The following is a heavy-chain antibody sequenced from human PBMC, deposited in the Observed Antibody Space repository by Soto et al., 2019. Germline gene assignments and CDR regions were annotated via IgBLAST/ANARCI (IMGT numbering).Heavy chain of an antibody. CDR1: VFTFSSYW. CDR3: ARGLGTTSTVTTGY. Sequence: EVQLVESGGGLVQPGGSLRLSCAASVFTFSSYWMHWVRQVPGKGLVWVSHINSDGTTTNYADSVKGRFTISRDNGKNTLYLQMNSLRVEDTAVYYCARGLGTTSTVTTGYWGQGTLVTVSS. D-gene: IGHD4-4*01. J-gene: IGHJ4*02. V-gene: IGHV3-74*01. CDR2: INSDGTTT.